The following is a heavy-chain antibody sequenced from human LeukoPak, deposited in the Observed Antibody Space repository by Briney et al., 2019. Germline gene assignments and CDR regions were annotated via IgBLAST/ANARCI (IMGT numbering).Heavy chain of an antibody. J-gene: IGHJ4*02. Sequence: GASVKVSCKVSGYTLTELSMHWVRQAPGKGLEWMGGFDPEDGETIYAQKFQGRVTMTEETSTDTAYMELSSLRSEDTAVYYCARAGSGSYSPLDYWGQGTLVTVSS. CDR2: FDPEDGET. CDR3: ARAGSGSYSPLDY. D-gene: IGHD3-10*01. CDR1: GYTLTELS. V-gene: IGHV1-24*01.